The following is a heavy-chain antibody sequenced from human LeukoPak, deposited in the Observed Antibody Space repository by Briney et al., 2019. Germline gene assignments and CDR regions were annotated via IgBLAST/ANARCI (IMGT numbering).Heavy chain of an antibody. J-gene: IGHJ4*02. CDR1: GYSFTKYW. CDR2: IYPGDSDT. CDR3: ASGMSSGYYPRSFDY. Sequence: GESLKISCKGSGYSFTKYWIGWVRQMPGKGLEWMGIIYPGDSDTRYSPSFQGQVTISADKSISTAYLQWTSLKASDTAMYYCASGMSSGYYPRSFDYWGQGTLVTVSS. V-gene: IGHV5-51*01. D-gene: IGHD3-22*01.